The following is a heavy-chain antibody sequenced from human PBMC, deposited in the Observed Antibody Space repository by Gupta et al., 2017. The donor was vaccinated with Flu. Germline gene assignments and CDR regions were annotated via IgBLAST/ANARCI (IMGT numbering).Heavy chain of an antibody. V-gene: IGHV3-21*01. J-gene: IGHJ4*02. Sequence: RQAPGKGLEWVSSSSSSSSYIYYADSVKGRFTISRHNAKNFVYLQRNSLRAEDTAVYYCARAWDVTVAGTFDYWGQGTLVTVSS. CDR3: ARAWDVTVAGTFDY. D-gene: IGHD6-19*01. CDR2: SSSSSSYI.